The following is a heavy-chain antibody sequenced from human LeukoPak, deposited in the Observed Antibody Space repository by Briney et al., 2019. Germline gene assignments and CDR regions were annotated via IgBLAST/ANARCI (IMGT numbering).Heavy chain of an antibody. CDR1: GFTFSEFA. D-gene: IGHD1/OR15-1a*01. J-gene: IGHJ3*01. Sequence: PGGSLRLSCVASGFTFSEFAMSWVRQAPGAGPEWISAIGGGGGTTYYAASVKGRFTVSSDNSGNTLYLQMSALRAEDTAVYYCAKDYLNRKGVFDAFDLWGHGTTVTV. CDR2: IGGGGGTT. V-gene: IGHV3-23*01. CDR3: AKDYLNRKGVFDAFDL.